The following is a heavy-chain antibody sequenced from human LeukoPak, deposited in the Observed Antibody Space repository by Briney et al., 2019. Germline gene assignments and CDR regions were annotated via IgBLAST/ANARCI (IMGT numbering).Heavy chain of an antibody. D-gene: IGHD4-17*01. CDR2: INPSGGST. CDR1: GYTFTSYY. Sequence: ASVKVSCKASGYTFTSYYMHWVRQAPGQGLEWMGIINPSGGSTSYAQRFQGRVTMTRDMSTSTVYMELSSLRSEDTAVYYCARAPPPSYGAYDWNVYYYYYMDVWGKGTTVTVSS. CDR3: ARAPPPSYGAYDWNVYYYYYMDV. V-gene: IGHV1-46*01. J-gene: IGHJ6*03.